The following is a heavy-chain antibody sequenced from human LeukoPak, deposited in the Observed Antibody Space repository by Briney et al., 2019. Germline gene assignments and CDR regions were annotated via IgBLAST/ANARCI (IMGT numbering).Heavy chain of an antibody. Sequence: SETLSLTCTVSGDSISSNSYYWGWIRQPPGKGLEWIGSIYYSGSTYYNPSLKSRVTISVDTSKSQFFLKLSSVTAADTALYYCARHLEDRAMVPFDYWGQGTLVTVSS. CDR2: IYYSGST. D-gene: IGHD5-18*01. CDR3: ARHLEDRAMVPFDY. V-gene: IGHV4-39*01. J-gene: IGHJ4*02. CDR1: GDSISSNSYY.